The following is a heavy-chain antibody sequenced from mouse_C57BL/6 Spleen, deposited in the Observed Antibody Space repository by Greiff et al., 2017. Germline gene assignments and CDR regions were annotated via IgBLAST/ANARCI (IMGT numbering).Heavy chain of an antibody. J-gene: IGHJ3*01. D-gene: IGHD1-1*01. V-gene: IGHV3-6*01. Sequence: EVQLVESGPGLVKPSQSLSLTCSVTGYSITSGYYWNWIRQFPGNKLEWMGYISYDGSNNYNPSYKNRISITRDSSTTRFFLKLNSVTTEDTAADYCASQYGSSAWFADWGQGTLVTVSA. CDR2: ISYDGSN. CDR3: ASQYGSSAWFAD. CDR1: GYSITSGYY.